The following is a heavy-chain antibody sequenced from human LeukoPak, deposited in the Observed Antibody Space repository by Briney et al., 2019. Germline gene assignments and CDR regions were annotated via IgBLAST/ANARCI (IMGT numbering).Heavy chain of an antibody. J-gene: IGHJ4*02. D-gene: IGHD3-3*01. Sequence: ASVKVSCKASGGTFSSYAINWVRQAPGQGLEWMGGIIPIFGTANYAQKFQGRVTITADESTSTAYMELSSLRSEDTAVYYCAKTKAVLRFLEWSLDYWGQGTLVTVSS. CDR2: IIPIFGTA. V-gene: IGHV1-69*13. CDR1: GGTFSSYA. CDR3: AKTKAVLRFLEWSLDY.